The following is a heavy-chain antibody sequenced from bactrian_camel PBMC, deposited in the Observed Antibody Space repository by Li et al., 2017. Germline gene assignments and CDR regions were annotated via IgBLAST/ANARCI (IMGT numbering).Heavy chain of an antibody. CDR2: ISADGRRT. CDR3: AEGWTHNY. Sequence: VQLVESGGGLVQPGGSLRLSCAASGFTFVDYAMAWVRQAPGKGLEWVSGISADGRRTDYAASVKGRFTISRDNAKSTVYLQLSSVKTEDTAMYYCAEGWTHNYWGQGTQVTVS. J-gene: IGHJ4*01. D-gene: IGHD5*01. V-gene: IGHV3-1*01. CDR1: GFTFVDYA.